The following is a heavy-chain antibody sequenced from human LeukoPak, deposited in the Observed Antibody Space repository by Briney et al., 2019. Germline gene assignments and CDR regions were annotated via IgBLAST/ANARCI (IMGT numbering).Heavy chain of an antibody. CDR2: IYPGDSDT. J-gene: IGHJ4*02. V-gene: IGHV5-51*01. Sequence: GDSLKISCKASGYIFTNSWIGWVRQMPGRGLEWMGVIYPGDSDTRVSPSFQGQVTISADKSISTAYLQWSSLKASDTAMYYCARLVGATRDYWGQGTLVTASA. CDR1: GYIFTNSW. CDR3: ARLVGATRDY. D-gene: IGHD1-26*01.